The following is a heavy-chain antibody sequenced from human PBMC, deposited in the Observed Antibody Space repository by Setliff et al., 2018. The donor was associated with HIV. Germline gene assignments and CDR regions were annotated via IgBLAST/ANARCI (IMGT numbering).Heavy chain of an antibody. CDR1: GYSIVKGYY. CDR2: VYRSGTT. J-gene: IGHJ4*02. V-gene: IGHV4-38-2*01. CDR3: ARLSHYYGTTEYTFDF. D-gene: IGHD3-10*01. Sequence: SCDVSGYSIVKGYYWGWIRQPPGKGLEWIGSVYRSGTTDFNPSLERRVTMSVDTSKNRFSLTLNSVTAADTAIYYCARLSHYYGTTEYTFDFWGQGTLVTVSS.